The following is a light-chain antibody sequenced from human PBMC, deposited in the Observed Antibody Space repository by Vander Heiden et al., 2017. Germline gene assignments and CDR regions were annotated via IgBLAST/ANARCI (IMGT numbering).Light chain of an antibody. Sequence: QSVLTQPPSVSEAPGPTVTIPCTGSASNIGTAYGVNWYQRPPGTAPKLLIYANARRPSGVPDRFSATKSGTTASLAISVLQAEDEADYYCQAYHNVNVLYVFGSGTTVTVL. CDR2: ANA. CDR3: QAYHNVNVLYV. J-gene: IGLJ1*01. CDR1: ASNIGTAYG. V-gene: IGLV1-40*01.